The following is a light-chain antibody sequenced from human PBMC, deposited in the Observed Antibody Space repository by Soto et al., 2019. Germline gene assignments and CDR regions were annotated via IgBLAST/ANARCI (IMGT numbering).Light chain of an antibody. CDR2: EVS. Sequence: QSALTQPPSVSGSPGQSVTISCTGTSSDVGSYNRVSWYQQPPGTAPKLMIYEVSNRPSGVPDRFSGSKSGNTASLTISGLQAEDEADYYCSSYTSSSTHVVFGGGTKL. J-gene: IGLJ2*01. V-gene: IGLV2-18*02. CDR1: SSDVGSYNR. CDR3: SSYTSSSTHVV.